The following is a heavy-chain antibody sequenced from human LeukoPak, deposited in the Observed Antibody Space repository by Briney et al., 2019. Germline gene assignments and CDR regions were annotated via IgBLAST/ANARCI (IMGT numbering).Heavy chain of an antibody. J-gene: IGHJ4*02. D-gene: IGHD6-25*01. CDR1: GGTFSSYA. CDR2: IIPIFGTA. V-gene: IGHV1-69*13. CDR3: ARPRSSGRFDY. Sequence: SVKVSCKASGGTFSSYAISWVRQAPGQGLEWMGGIIPIFGTANYAQKFQGRVTITADESTSTAYMELSSLSSDDTAVYYCARPRSSGRFDYWGQGILVTVSS.